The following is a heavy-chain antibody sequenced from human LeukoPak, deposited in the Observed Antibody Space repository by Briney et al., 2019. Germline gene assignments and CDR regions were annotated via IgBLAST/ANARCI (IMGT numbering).Heavy chain of an antibody. D-gene: IGHD3-3*01. CDR1: GGSFSDYY. J-gene: IGHJ4*02. CDR3: GYYDFWSALVY. V-gene: IGHV4-34*01. Sequence: SETLPLTCAVYGGSFSDYYWSWIRQPPGKGLEWIGEINHSGRTNYNPSLKSRVTISVDTSKNQFSLRLTSVTAADTATYYCGYYDFWSALVYWGQGGLVTVSS. CDR2: INHSGRT.